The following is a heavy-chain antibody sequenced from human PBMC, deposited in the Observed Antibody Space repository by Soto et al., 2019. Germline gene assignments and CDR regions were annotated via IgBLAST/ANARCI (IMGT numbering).Heavy chain of an antibody. J-gene: IGHJ6*02. CDR1: GFTFSSYA. Sequence: QVQLVESGGGVVQPGRSLRLSCAASGFTFSSYAMHWVRQAPGKGLEWVAVISYDGSNKYYADSVKGRFTISRDNSKNTLYLQMNSLRAEDTAVYYGARGDYGGKSPYYDGMDVWGQGTTVTVSS. CDR3: ARGDYGGKSPYYDGMDV. V-gene: IGHV3-30-3*01. D-gene: IGHD4-17*01. CDR2: ISYDGSNK.